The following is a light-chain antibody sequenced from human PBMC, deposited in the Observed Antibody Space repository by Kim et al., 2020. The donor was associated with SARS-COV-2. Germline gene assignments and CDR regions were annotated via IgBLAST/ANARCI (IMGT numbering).Light chain of an antibody. CDR1: KLGDKY. J-gene: IGLJ2*01. V-gene: IGLV3-1*01. Sequence: SPGQPASITCSGDKLGDKYACWYQQKPGQSPVLVIYEDTKRPSGIPERFSGSNSGNTATLTISGTQAMDEADYYCQAWDSSTVVFGGGTQLTVL. CDR3: QAWDSSTVV. CDR2: EDT.